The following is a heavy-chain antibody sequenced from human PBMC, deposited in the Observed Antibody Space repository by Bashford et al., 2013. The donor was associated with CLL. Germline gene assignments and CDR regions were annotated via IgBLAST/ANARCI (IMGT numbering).Heavy chain of an antibody. CDR1: GGSVSSPSYF. CDR3: ARDMSPWPYDDYPYFDY. CDR2: IYYSGST. Sequence: SETLSLTCTVSGGSVSSPSYFWAWIRQPPGKGLEWIGTIYYSGSTYYNPSLKSRVTISQDTSKNQFSLKLTSVTAADTAVYYCARDMSPWPYDDYPYFDYWGQGNMVTVSS. D-gene: IGHD4-17*01. J-gene: IGHJ4*02. V-gene: IGHV4-39*02.